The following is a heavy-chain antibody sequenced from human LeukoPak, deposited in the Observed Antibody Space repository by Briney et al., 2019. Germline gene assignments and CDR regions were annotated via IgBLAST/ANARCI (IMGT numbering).Heavy chain of an antibody. CDR3: AKASVGWFGELGH. D-gene: IGHD3-10*01. J-gene: IGHJ4*02. CDR1: GFTFSSYA. V-gene: IGHV3-23*01. Sequence: GGSLRLSCAASGFTFSSYAMSWVRQAPGKGLEWVSAISGSGGSTYYADSVKGRFTISRDNSKNTLCLQMNSLRAEDTAVYYCAKASVGWFGELGHWGQGTLVTVSS. CDR2: ISGSGGST.